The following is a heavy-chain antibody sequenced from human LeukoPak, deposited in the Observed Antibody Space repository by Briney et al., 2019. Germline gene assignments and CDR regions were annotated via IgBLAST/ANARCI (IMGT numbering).Heavy chain of an antibody. CDR1: GGSISSGSYY. Sequence: SQTLSLTCTVSGGSISSGSYYWSWIRQPAGKGLEWNGRIYTSGSTNYNPSLKSRVTISVDTSKNQFSLKLSSVTAADTAVYYCARFLTRFDPWGQGTLVTVSS. CDR3: ARFLTRFDP. CDR2: IYTSGST. J-gene: IGHJ5*02. D-gene: IGHD2/OR15-2a*01. V-gene: IGHV4-61*02.